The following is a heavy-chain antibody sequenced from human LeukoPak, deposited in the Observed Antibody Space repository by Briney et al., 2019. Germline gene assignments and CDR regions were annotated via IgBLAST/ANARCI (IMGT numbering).Heavy chain of an antibody. CDR1: GFTFDDYA. D-gene: IGHD2-21*02. CDR3: AKDKLAYCGGNCYSSFDY. V-gene: IGHV3-9*01. Sequence: PGRSLRLSCAASGFTFDDYAMHWVRQAPGKGLEWVSGISWNSGSIGYADSVKGRFTISRDNAKNSLYLQMNSLRAEDTALYYCAKDKLAYCGGNCYSSFDYWGQGTLVTVSS. CDR2: ISWNSGSI. J-gene: IGHJ4*02.